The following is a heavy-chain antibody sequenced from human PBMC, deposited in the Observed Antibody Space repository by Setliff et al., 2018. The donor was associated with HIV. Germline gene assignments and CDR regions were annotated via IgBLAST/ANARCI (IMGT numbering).Heavy chain of an antibody. CDR3: VRDPIEGYPDYFDY. CDR2: ISSSGGYI. CDR1: GFTFRSYA. J-gene: IGHJ4*02. V-gene: IGHV3-21*04. D-gene: IGHD1-26*01. Sequence: GGSLRLSCAASGFTFRSYAMHWVRQAPGEGLEWVSSISSSGGYIYYADSVKGRFTIFRDNSKNTLFLQMNSLRPEDTATYYCVRDPIEGYPDYFDYWGQGTLVTVSS.